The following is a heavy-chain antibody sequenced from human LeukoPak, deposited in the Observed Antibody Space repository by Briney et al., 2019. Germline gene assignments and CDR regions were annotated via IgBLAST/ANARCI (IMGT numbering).Heavy chain of an antibody. V-gene: IGHV3-53*01. J-gene: IGHJ3*02. Sequence: GGSLRLSCAASGVTVSNNYMSRVRQAPGKGLEWVSVLYSGGNTYYTDSVKGRFAISRDYSRNTVYLQMNSLRAEDTAVYYCARESGFGELFPYAFDIWGEGTVVTVSS. CDR1: GVTVSNNY. D-gene: IGHD3-10*01. CDR2: LYSGGNT. CDR3: ARESGFGELFPYAFDI.